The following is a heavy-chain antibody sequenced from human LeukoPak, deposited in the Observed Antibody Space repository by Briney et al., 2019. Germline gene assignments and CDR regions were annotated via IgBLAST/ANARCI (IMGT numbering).Heavy chain of an antibody. D-gene: IGHD3-9*01. V-gene: IGHV4-59*08. CDR3: ARAYYDILTGYDRWFDP. CDR2: IYYSGST. CDR1: GGSISSYY. J-gene: IGHJ5*02. Sequence: SETLSLTCTVSGGSISSYYWSWIRQPPGKGLEWIGYIYYSGSTNYNPSLKSRVTISVDTSKNQFSLKLSSVTAADTAVYYCARAYYDILTGYDRWFDPWGQGTLVTVSS.